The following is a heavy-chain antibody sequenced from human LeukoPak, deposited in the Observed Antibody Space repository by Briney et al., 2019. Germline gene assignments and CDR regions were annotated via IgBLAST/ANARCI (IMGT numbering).Heavy chain of an antibody. CDR3: AKSGGYGLIDY. V-gene: IGHV4-39*07. CDR1: GGSISSSIYY. D-gene: IGHD1-26*01. CDR2: IYYSGST. Sequence: PSETLSLTCTVSGGSISSSIYYWGWIRQSPGKGLEWIGSIYYSGSTYYNPSLKSRVTLSVDTSKNQYSLKVTSVTAADTAVYYCAKSGGYGLIDYWGQGTRVTVSS. J-gene: IGHJ4*02.